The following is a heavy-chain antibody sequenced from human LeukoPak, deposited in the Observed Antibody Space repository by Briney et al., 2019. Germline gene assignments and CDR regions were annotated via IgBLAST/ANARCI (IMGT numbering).Heavy chain of an antibody. J-gene: IGHJ5*02. CDR2: ISGSGSST. CDR1: GFTFSTYA. CDR3: AKARDFDFWSGYSNWFDP. D-gene: IGHD3-3*01. V-gene: IGHV3-23*01. Sequence: PGGSLRLSCAASGFTFSTYAMIWVRQAPGKGLEWVSGISGSGSSTYSADSVKGRILISRDNSKNTLCLQMNGLRAEDTAVYYCAKARDFDFWSGYSNWFDPWGQGTLVTVSS.